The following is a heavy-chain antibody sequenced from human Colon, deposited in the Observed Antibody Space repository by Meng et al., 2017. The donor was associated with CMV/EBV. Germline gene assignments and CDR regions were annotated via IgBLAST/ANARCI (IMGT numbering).Heavy chain of an antibody. CDR1: GASVSNPTKY. J-gene: IGHJ4*02. D-gene: IGHD3-10*01. CDR2: IYYTGST. CDR3: ARRGVRSSSGSGY. V-gene: IGHV4-39*01. Sequence: SETLSLTCTVSGASVSNPTKYWSWIRQSPGKGLEWIGTIYYTGSTYYRPSLSSRITLSVDTSKNQFSLKLNSVTAADTAMYYCARRGVRSSSGSGYWGQGTLVTVSS.